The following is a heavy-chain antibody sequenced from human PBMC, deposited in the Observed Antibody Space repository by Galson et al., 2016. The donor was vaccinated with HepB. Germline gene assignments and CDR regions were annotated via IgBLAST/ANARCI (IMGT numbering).Heavy chain of an antibody. J-gene: IGHJ6*01. CDR1: GGSIITTDHS. CDR2: IYYRGTA. CDR3: ASKEWTSKSHYFYGLDV. Sequence: TLSLTCLVSGGSIITTDHSWSWIRQPPGKGLEWIGYIYYRGTAYYNPSLKSRVSMSVDTSKNQFTLRLNSVAAADTAVYFCASKEWTSKSHYFYGLDVWGQGTTVIVSS. V-gene: IGHV4-30-2*01. D-gene: IGHD3-3*01.